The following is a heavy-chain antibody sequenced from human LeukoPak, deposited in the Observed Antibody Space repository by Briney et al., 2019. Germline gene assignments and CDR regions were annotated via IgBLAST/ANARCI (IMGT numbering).Heavy chain of an antibody. D-gene: IGHD3-10*01. CDR2: IYYSGST. V-gene: IGHV4-59*01. Sequence: SETLSLTCTVSGGFLSTYYWSWLRQPPGKGLEGIGYIYYSGSTNYNPSLKTRVTISVDTSKNQFSLKLSSVTAADTDVYYCARDRGYYFGSGSYLGDWGQGTLVTVSS. J-gene: IGHJ4*02. CDR3: ARDRGYYFGSGSYLGD. CDR1: GGFLSTYY.